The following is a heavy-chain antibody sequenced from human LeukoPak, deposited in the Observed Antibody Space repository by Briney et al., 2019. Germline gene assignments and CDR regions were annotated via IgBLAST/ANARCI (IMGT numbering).Heavy chain of an antibody. D-gene: IGHD3-3*02. Sequence: GGSLRLSCAASGFTLSSYTMNWVRQAPGKGLEWVSSISSTSSYIYYADSVRGRFTISRDNAKNSLYLQMNSLRAEDTAVYYCARDLGGLPFGVPSWFHPWGQGTLVTVSS. V-gene: IGHV3-21*06. CDR3: ARDLGGLPFGVPSWFHP. CDR1: GFTLSSYT. CDR2: ISSTSSYI. J-gene: IGHJ5*02.